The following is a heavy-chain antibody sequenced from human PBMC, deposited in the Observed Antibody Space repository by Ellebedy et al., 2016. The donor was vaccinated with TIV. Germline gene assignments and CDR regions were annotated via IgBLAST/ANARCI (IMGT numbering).Heavy chain of an antibody. J-gene: IGHJ2*01. D-gene: IGHD6-19*01. CDR3: AKGIAVAGTQKNWYFDL. V-gene: IGHV3-30*18. Sequence: GESLKISCAASGFTFSSYGMHWVRQAPGRGLEWVALFSFDGTNQYHADSVKGRFTISRDNSKNTMYLQMNSLRSDDTAVYYCAKGIAVAGTQKNWYFDLWGRGTLVTVSS. CDR1: GFTFSSYG. CDR2: FSFDGTNQ.